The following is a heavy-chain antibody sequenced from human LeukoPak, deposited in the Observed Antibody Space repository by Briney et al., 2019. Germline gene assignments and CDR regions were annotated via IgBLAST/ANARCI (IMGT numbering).Heavy chain of an antibody. V-gene: IGHV1-2*02. Sequence: ASVKVSCKASGYTFTGYNIHWVRQAPGQGLEWMGWINPHSGSTNYAQKFQGRVTMTRDTSINTAYMELSRLRSDDTAVYYCARVTMVRGLTNWGQGTLVTVSS. CDR3: ARVTMVRGLTN. D-gene: IGHD3-10*01. CDR2: INPHSGST. CDR1: GYTFTGYN. J-gene: IGHJ4*02.